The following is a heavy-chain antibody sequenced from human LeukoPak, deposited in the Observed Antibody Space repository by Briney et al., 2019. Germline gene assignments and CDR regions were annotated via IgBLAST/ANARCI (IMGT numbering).Heavy chain of an antibody. CDR3: ASLGKRLDY. CDR2: INSNGSST. Sequence: PGGSLRLSCAASGFTFGDYGMSWVRHAPGKGLVWVSRINSNGSSTSYADSVKGRFTISRDNAKNTLYLQMNSLRAEDTAVYYCASLGKRLDYWGQGTLVTVSS. V-gene: IGHV3-74*01. J-gene: IGHJ4*02. D-gene: IGHD4-23*01. CDR1: GFTFGDYG.